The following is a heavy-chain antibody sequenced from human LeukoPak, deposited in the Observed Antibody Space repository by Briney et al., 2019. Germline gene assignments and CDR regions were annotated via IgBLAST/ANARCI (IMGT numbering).Heavy chain of an antibody. CDR1: GGSFSGYY. CDR2: INHSGST. J-gene: IGHJ4*02. V-gene: IGHV4-34*01. Sequence: KPSETLSLTCAFYGGSFSGYYWSWIRQPPGKGLEWIGEINHSGSTNYNPSPKSRVTISVDKSKSQFSLKLSSVTAADTAVYYCATTADQLTPLGYWGQGTLVTVSS. D-gene: IGHD2-2*01. CDR3: ATTADQLTPLGY.